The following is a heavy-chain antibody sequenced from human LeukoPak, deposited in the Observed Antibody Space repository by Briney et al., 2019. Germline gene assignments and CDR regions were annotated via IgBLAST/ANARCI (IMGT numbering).Heavy chain of an antibody. Sequence: GGSLRLSCAASGFTFSSYAMSWVRQAPGKGLEWVSAISGSGGSTYYADSVKGRFTISRDNSKNTLYPQMNSLRAEDTAVYYCAKDLYSSSWYLYFQHWGQGTLVTVSS. CDR1: GFTFSSYA. CDR2: ISGSGGST. V-gene: IGHV3-23*01. CDR3: AKDLYSSSWYLYFQH. J-gene: IGHJ1*01. D-gene: IGHD6-13*01.